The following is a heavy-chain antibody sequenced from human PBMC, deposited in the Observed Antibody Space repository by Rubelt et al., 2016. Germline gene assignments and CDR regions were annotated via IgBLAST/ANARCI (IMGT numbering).Heavy chain of an antibody. Sequence: EWVAVISYDGSNKYYADSVKGRFTISRDNSKNTLYLQMNSLRAEDTAVYYCAKSRIAAAGNIDYWGQGTLVTVSS. J-gene: IGHJ4*02. CDR3: AKSRIAAAGNIDY. CDR2: ISYDGSNK. D-gene: IGHD6-13*01. V-gene: IGHV3-30*18.